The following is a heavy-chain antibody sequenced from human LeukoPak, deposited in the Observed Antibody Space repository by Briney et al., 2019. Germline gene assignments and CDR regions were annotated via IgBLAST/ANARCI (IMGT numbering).Heavy chain of an antibody. D-gene: IGHD6-19*01. CDR2: ISDGAKTI. J-gene: IGHJ4*02. CDR3: ARDPLYTSGWYYFDY. Sequence: GGSLRLSCAASGFTFSSYEMNWVRQAPGKGLDWISYISDGAKTIYYADSVKGRFTISRDNAKNSLYLQMNRLRAEDTAVYYCARDPLYTSGWYYFDYWGQGTLVTVSS. CDR1: GFTFSSYE. V-gene: IGHV3-48*03.